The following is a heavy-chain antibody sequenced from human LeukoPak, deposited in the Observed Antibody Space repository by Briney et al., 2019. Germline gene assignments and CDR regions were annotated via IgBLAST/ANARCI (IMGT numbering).Heavy chain of an antibody. CDR3: AREERGSSSWLFDY. CDR1: GFTFSSYW. V-gene: IGHV3-7*01. D-gene: IGHD6-13*01. Sequence: GGSLRLSCAASGFTFSSYWMSWVRQAPGKGLEWVANIKQDGSEKYYVDSVKGRFTISRDNAKNSLYLQMNSLRAEDTAVYYCAREERGSSSWLFDYWGQGTLVTVSS. CDR2: IKQDGSEK. J-gene: IGHJ4*02.